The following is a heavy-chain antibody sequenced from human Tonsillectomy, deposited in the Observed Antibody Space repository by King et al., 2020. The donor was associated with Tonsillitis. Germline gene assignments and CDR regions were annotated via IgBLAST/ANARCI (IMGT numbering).Heavy chain of an antibody. V-gene: IGHV1-2*02. D-gene: IGHD3-22*01. J-gene: IGHJ3*02. Sequence: QLVRSGAEVKKPGASVKVSCKASGYTFTGYYMHWVRQAPGQGLEWMGWINPNSGGTNYAQKFQGRVTMTRDTSISTANMEVSRLRSDDTAVYYCARLFYDSSGYPMEAFDIWGQGTMVTVSS. CDR1: GYTFTGYY. CDR2: INPNSGGT. CDR3: ARLFYDSSGYPMEAFDI.